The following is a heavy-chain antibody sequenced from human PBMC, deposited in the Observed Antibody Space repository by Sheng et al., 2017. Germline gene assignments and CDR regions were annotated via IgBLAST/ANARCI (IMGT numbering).Heavy chain of an antibody. CDR1: GGTFSSYA. CDR3: ARSHGYYHGSGSYSITEVDY. CDR2: IIPIFGTA. J-gene: IGHJ4*02. Sequence: QVQLVQSGAEVKKPGSSVKVSCKASGGTFSSYAISWVRQAPGQGLEWMGGIIPIFGTANYAQKFQGRVTITADESTSTAYMELSSLRSEDTAVYYCARSHGYYHGSGSYSITEVDYWGQGTLVTVSS. V-gene: IGHV1-69*13. D-gene: IGHD3-10*01.